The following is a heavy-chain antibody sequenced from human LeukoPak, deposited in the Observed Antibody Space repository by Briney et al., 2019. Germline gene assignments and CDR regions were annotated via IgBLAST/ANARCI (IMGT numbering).Heavy chain of an antibody. V-gene: IGHV1-46*01. CDR3: ARDPARPNYFDY. CDR1: GYTFTSYY. J-gene: IGHJ4*02. Sequence: ASVKVSCKASGYTFTSYYVHWVRQAPGQGLEWMGIINPSGGSTSYAQKFQGRVSMTRDTSTSTVYMELSSLRSEDTAVYYCARDPARPNYFDYWGQGTLVTVSS. CDR2: INPSGGST. D-gene: IGHD6-6*01.